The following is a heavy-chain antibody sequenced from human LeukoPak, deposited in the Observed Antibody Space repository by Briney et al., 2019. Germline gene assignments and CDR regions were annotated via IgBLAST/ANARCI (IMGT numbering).Heavy chain of an antibody. CDR3: ARGHTYFDILTGFHDRLDYFDY. J-gene: IGHJ4*02. CDR1: GFTFSNYE. D-gene: IGHD3-9*01. CDR2: ISGSGSTI. Sequence: PGVSLRLSCAASGFTFSNYEMNWVRQAPGKGLDWVSYISGSGSTIYYADSVRGRYTISRDNAKKSLYLQMKTLRAEDTAVYYCARGHTYFDILTGFHDRLDYFDYWSEGTLVTVSS. V-gene: IGHV3-48*03.